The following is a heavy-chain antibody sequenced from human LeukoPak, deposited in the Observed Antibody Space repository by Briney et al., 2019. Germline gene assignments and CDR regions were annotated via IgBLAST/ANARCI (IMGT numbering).Heavy chain of an antibody. CDR1: GGSFSNYF. J-gene: IGHJ4*02. Sequence: SETLSLTCAVYGGSFSNYFWSWIRQSPGKGLEWIGEIIHSGSTNYNPSLKSRVTVSVDTSKNQFSLKMSSVTAADTAVYYCARGRGYCSSSSCYDWRVFDYWGQGTLVTVSS. CDR2: IIHSGST. V-gene: IGHV4-34*01. CDR3: ARGRGYCSSSSCYDWRVFDY. D-gene: IGHD2-2*03.